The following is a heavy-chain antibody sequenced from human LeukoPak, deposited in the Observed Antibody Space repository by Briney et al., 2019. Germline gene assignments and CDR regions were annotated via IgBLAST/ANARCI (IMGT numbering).Heavy chain of an antibody. V-gene: IGHV3-23*01. CDR3: ARGGDIYDFWSGYPQD. CDR2: LSSSGAST. CDR1: GFTFSSYA. D-gene: IGHD3-3*01. Sequence: GGSLRLSCAASGFTFSSYAMSGVRQATGKGLEWVSALSSSGASTYYADSVKGRFTISRDNSKNTLYLQMNSLRAEDTAVYYCARGGDIYDFWSGYPQDWGQGTLVTVSS. J-gene: IGHJ4*02.